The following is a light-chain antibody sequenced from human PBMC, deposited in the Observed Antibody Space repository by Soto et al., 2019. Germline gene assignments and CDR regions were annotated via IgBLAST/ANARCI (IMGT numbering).Light chain of an antibody. CDR1: QSIGTN. J-gene: IGKJ2*01. Sequence: DIQMTQSPSSLSASEGDRVTISCRASQSIGTNLNWFHHRAGKAPKLLIYGASSLQSGVPARFTGTGSGTDFTLNISSLQPEDFGTYYCQQSDDYPFTFGQGTKLQIK. CDR2: GAS. V-gene: IGKV1-39*01. CDR3: QQSDDYPFT.